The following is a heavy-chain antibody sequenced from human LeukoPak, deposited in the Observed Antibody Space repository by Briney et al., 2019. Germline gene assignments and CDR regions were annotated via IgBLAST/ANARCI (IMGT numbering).Heavy chain of an antibody. J-gene: IGHJ4*02. Sequence: PPETLSLSCTVSGYSITSAYFWGWIRQPPGKGLEWIGSIYHSGSTYYSPSLKSRVTISVDTSKTQFSLKLSSVTAADTAVFCCARRTGTYDYDSSGYSPWRYYFDSWGQGTLVTVSS. CDR3: ARRTGTYDYDSSGYSPWRYYFDS. CDR2: IYHSGST. V-gene: IGHV4-38-2*02. CDR1: GYSITSAYF. D-gene: IGHD3-22*01.